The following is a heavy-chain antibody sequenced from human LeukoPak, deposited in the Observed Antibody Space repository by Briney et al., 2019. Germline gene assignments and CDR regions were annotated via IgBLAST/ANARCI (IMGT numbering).Heavy chain of an antibody. D-gene: IGHD1-14*01. CDR2: IYHSGST. CDR3: ASLPSGGSFDY. Sequence: SETLSLTCTVSGGSISSSSYYWGWIRQPPGKGLEWIGSIYHSGSTYYNPSLKSRVTISVDTSKNQFSLRLSSVTAAGTAVYYCASLPSGGSFDYWGRGTLVTVSS. CDR1: GGSISSSSYY. J-gene: IGHJ4*02. V-gene: IGHV4-39*07.